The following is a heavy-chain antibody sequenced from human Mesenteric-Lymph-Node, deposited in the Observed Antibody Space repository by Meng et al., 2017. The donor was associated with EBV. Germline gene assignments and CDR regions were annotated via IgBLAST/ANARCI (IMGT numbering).Heavy chain of an antibody. D-gene: IGHD1-26*01. CDR1: GGSFSNHY. J-gene: IGHJ4*02. Sequence: QMQLQQWGPGLLKPSETLSLTCAFYGGSFSNHYWSWIRQPPGKGLEWIGEINHSGSTSYNPSLKSRVTISVDTAKNQFSLKMSSVTAADTAVYYCARLIVGSLSTFDYWGQGALVTVSS. V-gene: IGHV4-34*01. CDR2: INHSGST. CDR3: ARLIVGSLSTFDY.